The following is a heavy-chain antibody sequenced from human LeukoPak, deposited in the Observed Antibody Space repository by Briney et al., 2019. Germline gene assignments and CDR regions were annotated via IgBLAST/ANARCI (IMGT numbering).Heavy chain of an antibody. CDR1: GYTFTSYG. CDR3: ARGEAVLWFGEFDAFDI. D-gene: IGHD3-10*01. V-gene: IGHV1-18*01. CDR2: ISAYNGNT. J-gene: IGHJ3*02. Sequence: ASVKVSCKASGYTFTSYGISWVRQAPGQGLEWMGWISAYNGNTNYAQKLQGRVTMTTDTSTSTAYMELRSLRSDDTAVYYCARGEAVLWFGEFDAFDIWGQGTMVTVSS.